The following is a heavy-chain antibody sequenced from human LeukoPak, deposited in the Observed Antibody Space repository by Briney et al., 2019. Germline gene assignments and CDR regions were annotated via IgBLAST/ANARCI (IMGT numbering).Heavy chain of an antibody. CDR2: VFVSGST. V-gene: IGHV4-39*07. D-gene: IGHD5-12*01. Sequence: SETLSLTCTVSGCSIGNARYYWGWARQSPEKGLEWIGTVFVSGSTYFSPSLESRITMSMDTSKNQFSLRLSSVTAADTAVYYCARDFGGYDYGRGFAFDYWGQGILVTVSS. CDR1: GCSIGNARYY. J-gene: IGHJ4*02. CDR3: ARDFGGYDYGRGFAFDY.